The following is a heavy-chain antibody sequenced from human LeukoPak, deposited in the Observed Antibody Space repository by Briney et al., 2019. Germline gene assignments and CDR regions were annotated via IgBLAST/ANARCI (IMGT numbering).Heavy chain of an antibody. CDR3: ARGPQYGSDWNFRRVIDY. D-gene: IGHD6-19*01. J-gene: IGHJ4*02. V-gene: IGHV1-2*02. Sequence: ASVKVSCKASVYTFTDYYTHWVRQAPGQGLEWMGWINPHSGGTSYAQKFQGRVTMTRDTSISTDYMELTRLTSDDTGVYYCARGPQYGSDWNFRRVIDYWGQGTLVTVSS. CDR1: VYTFTDYY. CDR2: INPHSGGT.